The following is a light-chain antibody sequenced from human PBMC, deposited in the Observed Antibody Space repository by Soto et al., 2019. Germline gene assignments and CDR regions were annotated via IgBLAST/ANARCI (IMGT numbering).Light chain of an antibody. CDR1: QSVSSY. Sequence: EIVLTQSPSTLSLSPGERATLSCRASQSVSSYLAWYQQKPGQAPRRLIYDISNRATGIPARLSGSGSVTDFTLTISSLEPEDFAVYYCQQRSNWPPITFGQGTRLEMK. CDR3: QQRSNWPPIT. J-gene: IGKJ5*01. CDR2: DIS. V-gene: IGKV3-11*01.